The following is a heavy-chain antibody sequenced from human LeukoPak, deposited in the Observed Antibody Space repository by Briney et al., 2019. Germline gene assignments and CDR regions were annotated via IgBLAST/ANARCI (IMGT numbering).Heavy chain of an antibody. D-gene: IGHD6-19*01. CDR3: ARPYYSSGFFEGDWYFHL. Sequence: ASVKVSCKASGYTFTSYDINWVRQAPGQGLEWMGWMSPNSGTTAYAQEFQGRVTMTRNTSINTAYMELSSLGSEDTAVYFCARPYYSSGFFEGDWYFHLWGRGTLVTVSS. V-gene: IGHV1-8*01. CDR2: MSPNSGTT. CDR1: GYTFTSYD. J-gene: IGHJ2*01.